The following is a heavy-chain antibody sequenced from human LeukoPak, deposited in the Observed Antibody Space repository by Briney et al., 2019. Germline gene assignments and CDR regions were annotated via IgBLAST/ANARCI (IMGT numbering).Heavy chain of an antibody. CDR1: GFTFSSYA. D-gene: IGHD3-22*01. J-gene: IGHJ3*02. Sequence: PGGSLRLSCAASGFTFSSYAMHWVRQAPGKGLEYVSAISSNGGSTYYANSVKGRFTISRDNSKNTLYLQMGSLRAEDMAVYYCAREGYYDSSGYYSRAFDIWGQGTMVTVSS. V-gene: IGHV3-64*01. CDR3: AREGYYDSSGYYSRAFDI. CDR2: ISSNGGST.